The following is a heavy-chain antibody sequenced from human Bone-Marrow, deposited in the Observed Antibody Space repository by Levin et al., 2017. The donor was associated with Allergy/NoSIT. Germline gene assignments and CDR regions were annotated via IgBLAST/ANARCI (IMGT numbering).Heavy chain of an antibody. V-gene: IGHV4-39*07. D-gene: IGHD6-13*01. CDR2: LCYSQSI. Sequence: SETLSLTCIVSGASIDSGTSYWGWIRQPPGKGLEWLGSLCYSQSIYYNPSDKRRVTISADTSKNQVSLKLTSVTAAATGIYYSARLGIVAAGPYTVNDWCQGTLVTVSS. J-gene: IGHJ4*02. CDR1: GASIDSGTSY. CDR3: ARLGIVAAGPYTVND.